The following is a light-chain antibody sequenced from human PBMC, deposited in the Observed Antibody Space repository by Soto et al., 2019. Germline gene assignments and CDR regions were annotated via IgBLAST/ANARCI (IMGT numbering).Light chain of an antibody. J-gene: IGKJ1*01. CDR3: DQYNDWLQT. V-gene: IGKV3-15*01. CDR2: GAS. Sequence: EIVMTQSPGTLSVSPGERATLSCRASQSVSGDLAWYQQKHGQAPRLLIYGASTRATGVPARFIGSGSGTEFTLTISGLQSDDFAVYYCDQYNDWLQTFGQGTKVKIK. CDR1: QSVSGD.